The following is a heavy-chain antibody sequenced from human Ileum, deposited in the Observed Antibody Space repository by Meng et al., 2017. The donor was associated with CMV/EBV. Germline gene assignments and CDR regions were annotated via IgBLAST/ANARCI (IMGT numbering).Heavy chain of an antibody. Sequence: QEHRRRPGQGLVKPSQNLSLTCTVSGGSITSGNYYWSWIRQPPGRGLEWIGYIYYSGSPYYKPSLKSRVTISLDTSKNQFSLNLRSVTATDSAVYYCVRQVVAASFDYWGQGALVTVSS. CDR3: VRQVVAASFDY. J-gene: IGHJ4*02. CDR2: IYYSGSP. D-gene: IGHD2-15*01. CDR1: GGSITSGNYY. V-gene: IGHV4-30-4*08.